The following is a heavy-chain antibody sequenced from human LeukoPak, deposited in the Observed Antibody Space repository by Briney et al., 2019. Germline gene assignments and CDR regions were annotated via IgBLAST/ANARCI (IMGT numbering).Heavy chain of an antibody. J-gene: IGHJ4*02. CDR2: MNPNSGNT. CDR3: ARGTGYYYDSSDRRYFDY. Sequence: ASVKVSCKASGYTFTSYDINWVRQATGQGLEWMGWMNPNSGNTGYAQKFQGRVTMTRNTSISTAYMELSSLRSEDTAVYYCARGTGYYYDSSDRRYFDYWGQGTLVTVSS. V-gene: IGHV1-8*01. D-gene: IGHD3-22*01. CDR1: GYTFTSYD.